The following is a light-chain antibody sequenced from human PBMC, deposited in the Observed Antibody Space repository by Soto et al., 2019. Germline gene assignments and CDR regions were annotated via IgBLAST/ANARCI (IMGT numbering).Light chain of an antibody. CDR2: DTS. V-gene: IGKV3-11*01. CDR1: QSVSSY. Sequence: EIVLTHSPATLSLSPGERATLSSSASQSVSSYLAWYQQKPGQAPRLLIYDTSIRASGIPARFSGSGSGTDFTLTISSLDPEDSAVYYCQQRSNRPLTFGQGTRLEIK. J-gene: IGKJ5*01. CDR3: QQRSNRPLT.